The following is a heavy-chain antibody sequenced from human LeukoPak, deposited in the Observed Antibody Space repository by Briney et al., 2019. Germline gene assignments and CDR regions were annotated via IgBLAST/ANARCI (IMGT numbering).Heavy chain of an antibody. Sequence: PGGTLRLSCAASGFTFSSYGMSWVRQAPGKGLEWVSAISGSGGSTYYADSVEGRFTISRDNSKNTLYLQMNSLRAEDTAVYYCARTPLSRSSLFSWFDPWGQGTLVTVSS. CDR2: ISGSGGST. CDR1: GFTFSSYG. D-gene: IGHD2-2*01. V-gene: IGHV3-23*01. CDR3: ARTPLSRSSLFSWFDP. J-gene: IGHJ5*02.